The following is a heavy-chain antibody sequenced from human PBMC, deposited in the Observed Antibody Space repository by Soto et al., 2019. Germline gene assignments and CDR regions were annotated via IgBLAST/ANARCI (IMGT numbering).Heavy chain of an antibody. Sequence: QISSKESGPTLMKPTQTLTQTCTFAGFSLSTRGEGVGWIRQPPGKALEWLALIYWDDDKRYSPSLKSRLTITKDTFKNQVVLTMTNMDPVDTATYYCAHSLYCGSTSCGFDYWGQGTLVTVSS. J-gene: IGHJ4*02. CDR3: AHSLYCGSTSCGFDY. D-gene: IGHD2-2*01. CDR2: IYWDDDK. CDR1: GFSLSTRGEG. V-gene: IGHV2-5*02.